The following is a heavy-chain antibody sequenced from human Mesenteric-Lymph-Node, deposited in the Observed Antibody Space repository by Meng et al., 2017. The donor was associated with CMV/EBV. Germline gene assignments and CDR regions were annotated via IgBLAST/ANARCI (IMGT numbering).Heavy chain of an antibody. CDR1: GGSISSYY. J-gene: IGHJ3*02. Sequence: GSLRLSCTVSGGSISSYYWTWIRQPPGKGLEWIGSIYYSGSGYYNPSLKSRVIISVDTSKNQFSLKLNSVTAADTAVYYCARREYYGSGTGRPFDIWGQGTMVTVSS. CDR2: IYYSGSG. V-gene: IGHV4-59*05. CDR3: ARREYYGSGTGRPFDI. D-gene: IGHD3-10*01.